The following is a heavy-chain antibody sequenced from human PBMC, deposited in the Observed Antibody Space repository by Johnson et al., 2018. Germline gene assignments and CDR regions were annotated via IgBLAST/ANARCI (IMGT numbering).Heavy chain of an antibody. CDR2: ISRSNSST. CDR1: GFTFSSYA. J-gene: IGHJ1*01. CDR3: PKNLKSGTYVRAEYFQH. D-gene: IGHD1-26*01. Sequence: VQLVQSGGGLVQPGGSLSLSCAASGFTFSSYAMNWVRQAPGKGLEWVSTISRSNSSTYYADSVKGRFTISRDNSKNILYLQMNSLRAEDTAIYYCPKNLKSGTYVRAEYFQHWGQGTLVTGSS. V-gene: IGHV3-23*04.